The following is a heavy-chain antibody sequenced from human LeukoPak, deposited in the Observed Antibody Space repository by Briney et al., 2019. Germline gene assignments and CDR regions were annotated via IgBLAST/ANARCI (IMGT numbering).Heavy chain of an antibody. Sequence: AGVSLRLSCAASGFTFSNYWMSWVRQTPGKGLEWVANIKQDGRERYYVDSVKGRFTISRDNAKNSLYLQMSSLRAEDTAVYYCARKGELERRRSWDCWGQGTLVNVPS. CDR2: IKQDGRER. V-gene: IGHV3-7*03. D-gene: IGHD1-1*01. J-gene: IGHJ4*02. CDR3: ARKGELERRRSWDC. CDR1: GFTFSNYW.